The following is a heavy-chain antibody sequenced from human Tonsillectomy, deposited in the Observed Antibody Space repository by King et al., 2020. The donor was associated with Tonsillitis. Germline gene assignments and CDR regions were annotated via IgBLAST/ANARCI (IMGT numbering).Heavy chain of an antibody. CDR3: ARDLMGYTMIATGDY. D-gene: IGHD2-8*01. Sequence: VQLVESGGGVVQPGRSLRLSCAASGFTFSSYAMHWVRQAPGKGLEWVAVISYDGSNKYYADSVKGRFTISRDNSKNTLYLQMNSLRAEDTAVYYCARDLMGYTMIATGDYWGQGTLVTVSS. J-gene: IGHJ4*02. CDR1: GFTFSSYA. CDR2: ISYDGSNK. V-gene: IGHV3-30*04.